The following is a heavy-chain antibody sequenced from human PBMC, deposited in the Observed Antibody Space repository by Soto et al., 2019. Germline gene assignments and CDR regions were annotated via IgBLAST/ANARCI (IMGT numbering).Heavy chain of an antibody. CDR2: IYYSGST. Sequence: PSETLSLTCSVSGGSISSYYWSWIRQPPGKGLEWIGYIYYSGSTNYNPSLKSRVTISVDTSKNQFSLKLSSVTAADTAVYYCARQLTTVTPNNYYYYYYMDVWGKGTTVTVSS. CDR3: ARQLTTVTPNNYYYYYYMDV. V-gene: IGHV4-59*08. J-gene: IGHJ6*03. D-gene: IGHD4-4*01. CDR1: GGSISSYY.